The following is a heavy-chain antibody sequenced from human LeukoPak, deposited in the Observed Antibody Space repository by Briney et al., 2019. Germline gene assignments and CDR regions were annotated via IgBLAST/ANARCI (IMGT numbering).Heavy chain of an antibody. CDR2: INTNTGNP. V-gene: IGHV7-4-1*02. CDR1: GYTFTSYA. CDR3: ARFPGTYGSGSYRFFLRGRENWFDP. D-gene: IGHD3-10*01. J-gene: IGHJ5*02. Sequence: RASVKVSCKASGYTFTSYAMNWVRQAPGQGLEWMGWINTNTGNPTYAQGFTGRFVFSLDTSVSTAYLQISSLKAEDTAVYYCARFPGTYGSGSYRFFLRGRENWFDPWGQGTLVTVSS.